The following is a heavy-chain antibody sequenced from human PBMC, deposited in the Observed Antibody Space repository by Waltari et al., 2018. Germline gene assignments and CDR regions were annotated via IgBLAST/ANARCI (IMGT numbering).Heavy chain of an antibody. D-gene: IGHD6-6*01. CDR3: AKLRIAARHDY. J-gene: IGHJ4*02. CDR1: GFTFSSYG. CDR2: IRYDGSNK. Sequence: QVQLVESGGGVVQPGGSLRLSCAASGFTFSSYGMHWVRQAPGKGLEWVAFIRYDGSNKYYADSVKGRFTISRDNSKNTLYLQMNSLRAEDTAVYYCAKLRIAARHDYWGQGTLVTVSS. V-gene: IGHV3-30*02.